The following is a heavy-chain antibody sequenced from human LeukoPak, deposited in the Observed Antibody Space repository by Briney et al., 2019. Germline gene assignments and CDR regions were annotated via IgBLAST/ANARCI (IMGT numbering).Heavy chain of an antibody. CDR1: GFTFSSYS. CDR2: ISSSSSYI. J-gene: IGHJ4*02. D-gene: IGHD3-22*01. V-gene: IGHV3-21*01. CDR3: ATLRGIYYDSSGYYLDY. Sequence: PGGSLRLSCAASGFTFSSYSMNWVRQAPGKGLEWVPSISSSSSYIYYADSVEGRFTISRDNAKNSLYLQMNSLRAEDTAVYYCATLRGIYYDSSGYYLDYWGQGTLVTVSS.